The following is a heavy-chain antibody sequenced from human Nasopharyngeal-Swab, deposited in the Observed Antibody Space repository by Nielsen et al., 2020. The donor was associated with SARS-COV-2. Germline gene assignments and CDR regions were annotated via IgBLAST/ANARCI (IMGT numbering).Heavy chain of an antibody. Sequence: SETLSLTCPVSGGSISSYYWSWIRQPPGKGLEWIGSIYYSGSTNYNPSLKSRVTISVDTSKNQFSLKLSSVTAADTAVYYCARVKTEGIFGVVNYFDYWGQGTLVTVSS. J-gene: IGHJ4*02. CDR1: GGSISSYY. CDR2: IYYSGST. D-gene: IGHD3-3*01. CDR3: ARVKTEGIFGVVNYFDY. V-gene: IGHV4-59*01.